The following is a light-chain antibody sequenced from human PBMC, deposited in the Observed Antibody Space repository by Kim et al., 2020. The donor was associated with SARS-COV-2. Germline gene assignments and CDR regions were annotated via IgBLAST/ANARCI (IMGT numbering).Light chain of an antibody. Sequence: QSITNSCTGTSSDVGPYNYVSWYQQHPGKAPKLMIYDVTNRPSGVSNRFSGSKSGNTASLTISGLQAEDEADYYCSSYTSMSTPFVFGTGTKVTVL. CDR1: SSDVGPYNY. CDR2: DVT. CDR3: SSYTSMSTPFV. V-gene: IGLV2-14*03. J-gene: IGLJ1*01.